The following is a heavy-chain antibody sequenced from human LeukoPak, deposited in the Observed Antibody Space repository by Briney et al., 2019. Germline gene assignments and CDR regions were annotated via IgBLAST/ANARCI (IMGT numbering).Heavy chain of an antibody. CDR1: GYTFTSYG. CDR3: ARMYYYGSGSYYSFDY. D-gene: IGHD3-10*01. Sequence: ASVKVSCTASGYTFTSYGISWVRQDPGQGLEWMGRISAYNGNTNYAQKLQGRVTMTTDTSTSTAYMELRSLRSDDTAVYYCARMYYYGSGSYYSFDYWGQGTLVTVSS. J-gene: IGHJ4*02. V-gene: IGHV1-18*01. CDR2: ISAYNGNT.